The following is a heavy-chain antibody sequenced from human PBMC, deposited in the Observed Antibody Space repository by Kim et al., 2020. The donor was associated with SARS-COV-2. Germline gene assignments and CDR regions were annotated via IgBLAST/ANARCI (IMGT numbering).Heavy chain of an antibody. J-gene: IGHJ4*02. CDR3: ARDSRFGVLASPDY. Sequence: ADSVKGRFTISRDNAKNSLYMQMNSLRAEDTAVYDCARDSRFGVLASPDYWGQGTLVTVSS. D-gene: IGHD3-16*01. V-gene: IGHV3-48*03.